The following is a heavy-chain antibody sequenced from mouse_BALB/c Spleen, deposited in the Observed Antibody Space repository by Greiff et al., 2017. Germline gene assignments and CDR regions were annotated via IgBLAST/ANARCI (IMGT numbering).Heavy chain of an antibody. J-gene: IGHJ2*01. Sequence: QVQLQQSGAELVRPGTSVKISCKASGYTFTNYWLGWVKQRPGHGLEWIGDIYPGGGYTNYNEKFKGKATLTADTSSSTAYMQLSSLTSEDSAVYFCAREYGKPYYFDYWGQGTTLTVSS. CDR2: IYPGGGYT. V-gene: IGHV1-63*02. CDR3: AREYGKPYYFDY. D-gene: IGHD2-10*02. CDR1: GYTFTNYW.